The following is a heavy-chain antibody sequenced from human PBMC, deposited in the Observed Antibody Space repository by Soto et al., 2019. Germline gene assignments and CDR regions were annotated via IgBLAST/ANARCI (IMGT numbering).Heavy chain of an antibody. CDR2: IYYSGST. D-gene: IGHD3-22*01. CDR1: GGSISSSSYY. Sequence: PSETLSLTCTVSGGSISSSSYYWGWIRQPPGKGLEWIGSIYYSGSTYYNPSLKSRVTISVDTSKNQFSLKLSPVTAADTAVYYCASYYYDSSGYYYVPGVYWGQGTLVTVSS. CDR3: ASYYYDSSGYYYVPGVY. J-gene: IGHJ4*02. V-gene: IGHV4-39*01.